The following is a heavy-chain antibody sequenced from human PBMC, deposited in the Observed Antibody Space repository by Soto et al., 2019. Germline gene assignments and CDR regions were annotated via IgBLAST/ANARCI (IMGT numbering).Heavy chain of an antibody. D-gene: IGHD3-9*01. CDR3: ARRGRATHYGTLSGYEFPDAFDI. Sequence: PGESLKISCQGSGYNFNTYWIAWVRQMPGKGLEWVGIIYPDDSDTTYSPTFQSRVSISVDKSINTAYLQWSSLKASDTAMYFCARRGRATHYGTLSGYEFPDAFDIWGQGTMVTVSS. J-gene: IGHJ3*02. CDR2: IYPDDSDT. CDR1: GYNFNTYW. V-gene: IGHV5-51*01.